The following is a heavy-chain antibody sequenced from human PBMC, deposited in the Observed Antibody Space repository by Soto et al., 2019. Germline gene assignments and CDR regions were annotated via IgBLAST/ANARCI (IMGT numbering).Heavy chain of an antibody. J-gene: IGHJ6*02. CDR2: MMPVFGTA. D-gene: IGHD6-13*01. Sequence: QVQLVQSGAEVKKPGSSVKVSCKASGGTFSSYAISWVRQAPGQGLEWMGGMMPVFGTANYAQKFQGRVTITADESTSTAYMELSSLRSEDTAVYYCASSLAAAGCGYGMDVCGQGTTVTVSS. V-gene: IGHV1-69*01. CDR3: ASSLAAAGCGYGMDV. CDR1: GGTFSSYA.